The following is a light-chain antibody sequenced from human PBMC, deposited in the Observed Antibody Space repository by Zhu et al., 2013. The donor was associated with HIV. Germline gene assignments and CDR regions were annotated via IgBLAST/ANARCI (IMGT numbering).Light chain of an antibody. CDR2: DVS. CDR1: SSDIGGYNY. CDR3: SSSTTSTTLYV. Sequence: QSALTQPASVSGSPGQSITISCTGFSSDIGGYNYVSWYQQHPGKVPKVIIYDVSNRPSGVSNRFSGSKSGNTASLTISGLQAEDEADYYCSSSTTSTTLYVFGSGTKVTVL. V-gene: IGLV2-14*03. J-gene: IGLJ1*01.